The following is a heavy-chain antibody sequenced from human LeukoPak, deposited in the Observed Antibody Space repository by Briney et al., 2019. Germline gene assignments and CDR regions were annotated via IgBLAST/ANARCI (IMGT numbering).Heavy chain of an antibody. J-gene: IGHJ3*02. CDR2: IYHSGST. V-gene: IGHV4-30-2*01. Sequence: SETLSLTCTVSGGSISSGGYYWSWIRQPPGKGLEWIGYIYHSGSTYYNPSLKSRVTISVDRSKNQFSLKLSSVTAADTAVYYCARRDSSSSIRDAFDIWGQGTMVTVSS. D-gene: IGHD6-6*01. CDR1: GGSISSGGYY. CDR3: ARRDSSSSIRDAFDI.